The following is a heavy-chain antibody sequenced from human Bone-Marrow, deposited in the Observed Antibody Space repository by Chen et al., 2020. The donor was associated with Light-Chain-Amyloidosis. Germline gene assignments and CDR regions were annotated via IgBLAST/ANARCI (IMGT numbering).Heavy chain of an antibody. D-gene: IGHD6-13*01. J-gene: IGHJ4*02. Sequence: QVQLVESGGGVVQPGRSLRLSCAASGFTFSSYGMHWVRQAPGKGLEWVAVISYDGSNKYYADSVKGRFTISRDNSKNTLYLQMNSLRVEDTGLYYCTRDSGEAAADDYWGQGTLVTVSA. CDR2: ISYDGSNK. V-gene: IGHV3-30*03. CDR1: GFTFSSYG. CDR3: TRDSGEAAADDY.